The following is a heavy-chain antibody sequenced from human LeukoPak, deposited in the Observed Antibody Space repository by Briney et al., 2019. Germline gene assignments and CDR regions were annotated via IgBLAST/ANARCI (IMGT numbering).Heavy chain of an antibody. D-gene: IGHD3-10*01. CDR1: GITVSTNY. Sequence: GGSLRLSCAVSGITVSTNYMSWVRQAPGKGLEWVSVIYSSGNTYYADFVKGRFTISRDNSKNTLYLQITSLRAEDAAVYYCASMVRGTASGYWGQGTLVTVSS. V-gene: IGHV3-66*01. CDR3: ASMVRGTASGY. CDR2: IYSSGNT. J-gene: IGHJ4*02.